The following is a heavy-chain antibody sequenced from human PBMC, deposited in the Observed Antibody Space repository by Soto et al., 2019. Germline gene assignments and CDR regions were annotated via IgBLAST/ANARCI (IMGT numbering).Heavy chain of an antibody. Sequence: QVQLVESGGGLVRPGGSLRLSCEASGFTFRDYYMTWFRQAPGKGLEWLSYIDSSTKYTNYADSVKGRFTISRDNAKKSQYLQMNSLRADATAVYYCAREYYYTMDVWGQGTMVNVSS. V-gene: IGHV3-11*05. CDR2: IDSSTKYT. CDR1: GFTFRDYY. CDR3: AREYYYTMDV. J-gene: IGHJ6*02.